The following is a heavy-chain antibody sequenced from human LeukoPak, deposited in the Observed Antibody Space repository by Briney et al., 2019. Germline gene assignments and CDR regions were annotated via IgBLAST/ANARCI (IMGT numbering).Heavy chain of an antibody. Sequence: ASVKVSCKASGGTFSSYALTWVRQAPGQGLEWMGRIIPILGIANYAQKFQGRVTITADKSTSTAYMELSSLRSEDTAMYYCARAVVGGSRYSNWFDPWGQGTLVTVSS. CDR2: IIPILGIA. D-gene: IGHD2-15*01. J-gene: IGHJ5*02. CDR3: ARAVVGGSRYSNWFDP. V-gene: IGHV1-69*04. CDR1: GGTFSSYA.